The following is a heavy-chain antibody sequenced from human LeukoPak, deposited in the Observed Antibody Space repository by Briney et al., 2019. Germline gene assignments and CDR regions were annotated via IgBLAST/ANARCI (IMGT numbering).Heavy chain of an antibody. D-gene: IGHD6-25*01. V-gene: IGHV4-59*01. CDR1: GGPFSGYY. J-gene: IGHJ4*02. Sequence: SETLSLTCAVYGGPFSGYYWSWIRQPPGKGLEWIGYIYYSGSTNYNPSLKSRVTISVDTSKNQFSLKLSSVTAADTAVYYCAAGPFPSFDYWGQGTLVTVSS. CDR2: IYYSGST. CDR3: AAGPFPSFDY.